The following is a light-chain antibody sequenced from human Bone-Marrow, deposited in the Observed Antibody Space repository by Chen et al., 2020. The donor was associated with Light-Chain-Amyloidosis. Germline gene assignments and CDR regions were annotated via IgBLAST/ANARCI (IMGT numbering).Light chain of an antibody. J-gene: IGLJ3*02. Sequence: NFMLTQPHSVSESPGKTVIISCTRSSGSIATNYVQWYQQRPGSSPTTVIYEDDQRPSGVPDRFSGSIDRSSNSTSLTISGLKTEDEADYYCQSYQGSSQVVFGGGTKLTVL. CDR2: EDD. CDR1: SGSIATNY. CDR3: QSYQGSSQVV. V-gene: IGLV6-57*01.